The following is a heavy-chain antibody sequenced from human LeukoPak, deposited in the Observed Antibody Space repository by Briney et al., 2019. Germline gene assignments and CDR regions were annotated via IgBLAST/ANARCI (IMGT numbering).Heavy chain of an antibody. CDR2: ISSSSSYI. D-gene: IGHD3-9*01. Sequence: GGSLRLSCAASGFTFSSYSMNWVRQAPGKGLEWVSSISSSSSYIYYAYSVKGRFTISRDNAKNSLYLQMNSLRAEDTAVYYCARARTYYDILTGYYDLGYYYYMDVWGKGTTVTVSS. V-gene: IGHV3-21*01. CDR3: ARARTYYDILTGYYDLGYYYYMDV. CDR1: GFTFSSYS. J-gene: IGHJ6*03.